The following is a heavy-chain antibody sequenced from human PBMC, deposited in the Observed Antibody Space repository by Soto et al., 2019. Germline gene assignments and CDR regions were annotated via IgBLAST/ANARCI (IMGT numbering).Heavy chain of an antibody. D-gene: IGHD3-22*01. CDR2: IIPIFGTA. CDR1: GGTFSSYA. CDR3: ARSYDSSAPVRY. V-gene: IGHV1-69*01. Sequence: QVQLVQSGAEVKKPGSSVRVSCKTSGGTFSSYAISWVRQAPGQGPAWRGGIIPIFGTAKYAQKFQDRVTITADESTTAAYMELSSLRSEDTAVYYCARSYDSSAPVRYWGQGTLVTVSS. J-gene: IGHJ4*02.